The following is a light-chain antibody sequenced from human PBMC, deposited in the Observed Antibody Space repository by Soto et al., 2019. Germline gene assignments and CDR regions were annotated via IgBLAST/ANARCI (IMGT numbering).Light chain of an antibody. CDR1: QNVRDNY. V-gene: IGKV3-20*01. CDR2: GAS. CDR3: QQYGTSMYT. Sequence: EIVLTQSPDTVSLSPGERVTLSYRASQNVRDNYLAWYQQKPGQAPRLLIYGASTRATDIPDRFGGSGSGTDFTLTINRLEPEDFAVYFCQQYGTSMYTFGQGTKVEIK. J-gene: IGKJ2*01.